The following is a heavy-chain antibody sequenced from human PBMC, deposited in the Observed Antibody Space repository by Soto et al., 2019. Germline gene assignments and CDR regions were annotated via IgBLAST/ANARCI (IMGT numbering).Heavy chain of an antibody. CDR2: FIPVYRTL. D-gene: IGHD3-3*01. Sequence: SVKVSCKASGVSFGKSAINWVRQTPGQGLEWLGGFIPVYRTLNYAQKFQGRVTITADESTGTAYMTLSSLASDDTAVYYCATGVIWIGYFTVDSWGKGPRVTVSS. V-gene: IGHV1-69*13. CDR3: ATGVIWIGYFTVDS. J-gene: IGHJ4*02. CDR1: GVSFGKSA.